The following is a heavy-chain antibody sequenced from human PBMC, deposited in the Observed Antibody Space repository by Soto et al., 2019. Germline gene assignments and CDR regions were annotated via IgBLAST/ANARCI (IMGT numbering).Heavy chain of an antibody. Sequence: EVQLVESGGVVVQPGGSLRLSCAASGFTFDDYAMHWVRQAPGKGLEWVSLISWDGGSTYYADSVKGRFTISRDNSKNSLYLQMNSLRAEDTALYYCAKDSQRSVAAAGRLGIDYWGQGTLFTVSS. V-gene: IGHV3-43D*04. CDR2: ISWDGGST. D-gene: IGHD6-13*01. J-gene: IGHJ4*02. CDR3: AKDSQRSVAAAGRLGIDY. CDR1: GFTFDDYA.